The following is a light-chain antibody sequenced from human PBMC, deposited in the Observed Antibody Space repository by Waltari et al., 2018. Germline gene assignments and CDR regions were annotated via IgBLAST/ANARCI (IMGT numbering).Light chain of an antibody. CDR3: QQYRTFPWT. CDR2: QAS. V-gene: IGKV1-5*03. J-gene: IGKJ1*01. Sequence: MTQSPATLSVSPGERATLSCRASQTIDRWLAWYQHIPGKAPKLLISQASLLESGVPSRFSGSGSATEFSLTITTLQPDDFATYYCQQYRTFPWTFGQGTTVDSK. CDR1: QTIDRW.